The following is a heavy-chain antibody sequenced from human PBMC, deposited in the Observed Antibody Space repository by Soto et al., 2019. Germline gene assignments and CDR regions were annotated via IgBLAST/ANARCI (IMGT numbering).Heavy chain of an antibody. D-gene: IGHD5-18*01. CDR2: INPNSGGT. J-gene: IGHJ1*01. CDR1: GYTFTGYY. CDR3: ARDPGYGLQH. V-gene: IGHV1-2*04. Sequence: VSVKVCCKAPGYTFTGYYMHWLRQAPGQGLEWMGWINPNSGGTNYAQKFQGWVTMTRDTSISTAYMELSRLRSDDTAVYYCARDPGYGLQHWGQGTLVTVSS.